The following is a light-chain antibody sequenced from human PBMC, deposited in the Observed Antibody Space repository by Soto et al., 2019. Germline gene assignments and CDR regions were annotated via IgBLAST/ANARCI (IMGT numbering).Light chain of an antibody. CDR1: QSISSY. CDR3: LQHNSYPPT. Sequence: DIQMTQSPSSLSASVGDRGTITCRASQSISSYLNWYQQKPGTAPKRLIYAASILQSGVPSRFSGSGSGTEFTLTISSLQPEDFATYYCLQHNSYPPTFGQGTKVDIK. CDR2: AAS. J-gene: IGKJ1*01. V-gene: IGKV1-17*01.